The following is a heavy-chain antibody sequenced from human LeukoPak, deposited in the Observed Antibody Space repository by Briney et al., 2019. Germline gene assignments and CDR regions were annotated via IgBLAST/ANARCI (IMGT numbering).Heavy chain of an antibody. J-gene: IGHJ5*02. Sequence: GESLQISCKGSGYSFTSYWIGWVRQVPGKGLEWMGIIYPGDSDTRYSPSFQGQVTISADKSISTAYLQWSSLKASDTAMYFCARSRTTVAWWFDPWGQGTLVTVSS. V-gene: IGHV5-51*01. CDR2: IYPGDSDT. CDR3: ARSRTTVAWWFDP. CDR1: GYSFTSYW. D-gene: IGHD4-23*01.